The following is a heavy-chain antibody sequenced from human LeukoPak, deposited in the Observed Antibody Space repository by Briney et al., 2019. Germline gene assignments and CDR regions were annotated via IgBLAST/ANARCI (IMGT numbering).Heavy chain of an antibody. CDR3: AKGAYYYDSSGHDY. V-gene: IGHV3-30*02. Sequence: PGGSLRLSCAAYGFTFSSYGMHWVRQAPGKGLEWVAFIRYDGSNKYYADSVKGRFTISRDNSKNTLYLQMNSLRAEDTAVYYCAKGAYYYDSSGHDYWGQGTLVTVSS. CDR2: IRYDGSNK. D-gene: IGHD3-22*01. J-gene: IGHJ4*02. CDR1: GFTFSSYG.